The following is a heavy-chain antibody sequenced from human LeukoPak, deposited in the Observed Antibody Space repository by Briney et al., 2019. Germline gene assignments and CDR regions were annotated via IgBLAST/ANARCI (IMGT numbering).Heavy chain of an antibody. CDR1: GFTLSNYW. CDR2: LNSDGSIT. J-gene: IGHJ4*02. CDR3: ARSEWLPRD. D-gene: IGHD3-3*01. Sequence: GGSLRLSCAASGFTLSNYWMHWVRQAPGKGLVWVSRLNSDGSITNYADSVKGRFTISRDNAKNTLYLQMNSLRAEDTAVYYCARSEWLPRDWGQGTLVTVSA. V-gene: IGHV3-74*01.